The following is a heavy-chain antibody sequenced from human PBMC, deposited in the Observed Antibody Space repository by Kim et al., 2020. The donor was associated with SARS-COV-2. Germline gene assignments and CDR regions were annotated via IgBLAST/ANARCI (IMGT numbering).Heavy chain of an antibody. V-gene: IGHV1-69*13. D-gene: IGHD6-13*01. Sequence: SVKVSCKASGGTFSSYAISWVRQAPGQGLEWMGGIIPIFGTANYAQKFQGRVTITADESTSTAYMELSSLRSEDTAVYYCARVYSSSWYRPLTDRYYFDYWGQGTLVTVSS. J-gene: IGHJ4*02. CDR2: IIPIFGTA. CDR1: GGTFSSYA. CDR3: ARVYSSSWYRPLTDRYYFDY.